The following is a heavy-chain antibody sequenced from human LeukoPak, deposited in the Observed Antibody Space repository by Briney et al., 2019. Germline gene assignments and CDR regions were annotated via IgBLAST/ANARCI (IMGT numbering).Heavy chain of an antibody. CDR2: IYPGDSDT. J-gene: IGHJ4*02. D-gene: IGHD6-19*01. CDR3: ARPEGRAYSSGWYGGY. V-gene: IGHV5-51*01. Sequence: GESLKISCKGSGSSFTSYWIGWVRRMPGKGLEWMGIIYPGDSDTRYSPSFQGQVTISADKSISTAYLQWSSLKASDTAMYYCARPEGRAYSSGWYGGYWGQGTLVTVSS. CDR1: GSSFTSYW.